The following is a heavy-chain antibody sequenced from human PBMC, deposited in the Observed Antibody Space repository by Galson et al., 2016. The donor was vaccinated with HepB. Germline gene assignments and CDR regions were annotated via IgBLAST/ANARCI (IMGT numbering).Heavy chain of an antibody. V-gene: IGHV3-48*01. J-gene: IGHJ6*02. CDR2: ISTSGTNT. Sequence: SLRLSCAASGFTFINYAMSWVRQAPGKGLEWVSYISTSGTNTYYADSVKGRFTISRDNSKNTLYLQMNSLTAEDTAVYYCARFGGSLGMDVWGQGTTVTVSS. CDR1: GFTFINYA. CDR3: ARFGGSLGMDV. D-gene: IGHD2-15*01.